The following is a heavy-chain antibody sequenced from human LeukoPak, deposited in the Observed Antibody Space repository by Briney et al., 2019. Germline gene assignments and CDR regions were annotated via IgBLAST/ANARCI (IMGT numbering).Heavy chain of an antibody. CDR1: GFAFSTYA. V-gene: IGHV3-30-3*01. J-gene: IGHJ4*02. CDR2: ISYDGSTE. Sequence: GRSLRLSCAASGFAFSTYAMHWVRQAPGKGLEWVAVISYDGSTEDYGDSVKGRFTISRDNSKNTLYLQMNSLRAEDTAVYYCARGQTGDYWGQGTLVTVSS. CDR3: ARGQTGDY. D-gene: IGHD1-26*01.